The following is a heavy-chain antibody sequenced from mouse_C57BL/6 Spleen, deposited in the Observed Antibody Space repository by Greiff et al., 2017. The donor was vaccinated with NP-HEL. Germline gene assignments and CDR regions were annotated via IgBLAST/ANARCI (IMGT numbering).Heavy chain of an antibody. J-gene: IGHJ4*01. D-gene: IGHD3-2*02. CDR3: AKKRDSSGYLYYAMDY. V-gene: IGHV2-3*01. CDR1: GFSLTSYG. CDR2: IWGDGST. Sequence: VQLQQSGPGLVAPSQSLSITCTVSGFSLTSYGVSWVRQPPGKGLEWLGVIWGDGSTNYHSALISRLSISKENSKSQVFLKLNSLQTDDTATYYCAKKRDSSGYLYYAMDYWGQGTSVTVSS.